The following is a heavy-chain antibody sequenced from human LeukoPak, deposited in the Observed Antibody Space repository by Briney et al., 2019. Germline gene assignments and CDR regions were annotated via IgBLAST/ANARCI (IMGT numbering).Heavy chain of an antibody. CDR1: GFTFSSYA. Sequence: PGGSLRLSCAASGFTFSSYAMSWVRQAPGKGLEWVSYISSSGSTIYYADSVKGRFTISRDNAKNSLYLQMNSLRAEDTAVYYCARDRNDILTGYSTDYWGQGTLVTVSS. D-gene: IGHD3-9*01. V-gene: IGHV3-48*03. J-gene: IGHJ4*02. CDR2: ISSSGSTI. CDR3: ARDRNDILTGYSTDY.